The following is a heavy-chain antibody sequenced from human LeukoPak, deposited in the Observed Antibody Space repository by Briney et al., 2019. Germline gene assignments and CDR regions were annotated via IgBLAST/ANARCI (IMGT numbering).Heavy chain of an antibody. D-gene: IGHD6-13*01. J-gene: IGHJ5*02. CDR1: GFTFRSYG. CDR3: ARVVGIAAAGTLGWIDP. CDR2: ISLNGGST. Sequence: SGGSLRLSCSASGFTFRSYGMYWVRQAPGKGLEYVSAISLNGGSTYYADSVKGRFTISRDNSKNTLYLQMNSMRAEDTAVYYCARVVGIAAAGTLGWIDPWGQGTLVSVSS. V-gene: IGHV3-64*04.